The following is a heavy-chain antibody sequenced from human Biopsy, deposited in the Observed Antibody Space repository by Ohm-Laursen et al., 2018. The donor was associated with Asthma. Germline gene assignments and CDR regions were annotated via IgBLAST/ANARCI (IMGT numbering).Heavy chain of an antibody. V-gene: IGHV3-30*03. CDR2: ISSDGHNK. CDR1: GFVFSQSG. J-gene: IGHJ3*02. CDR3: ARESGQDSGGTGAFDR. Sequence: SLRLSCAASGFVFSQSGMHWVRQAPGKGLEWVALISSDGHNKYYKDSVKGRFTISRDNAKLRLYLEINSLRVEDSAVYYCARESGQDSGGTGAFDRWGQGIMVAVSS. D-gene: IGHD4-23*01.